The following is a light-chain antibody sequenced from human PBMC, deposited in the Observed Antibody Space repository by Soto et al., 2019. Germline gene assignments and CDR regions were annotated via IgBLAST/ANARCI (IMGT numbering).Light chain of an antibody. CDR1: SSDVGGYNY. V-gene: IGLV2-14*01. J-gene: IGLJ3*02. CDR3: SSYTSSSTQV. CDR2: EVS. Sequence: QSVLTQPASVSGSAGLSITISCTGASSDVGGYNYVSWYQQQPGKAPKLMIYEVSNRPSGVSNRFSGSKSGNTASLTISGLQAEDESDYYCSSYTSSSTQVFGGGTQLTV.